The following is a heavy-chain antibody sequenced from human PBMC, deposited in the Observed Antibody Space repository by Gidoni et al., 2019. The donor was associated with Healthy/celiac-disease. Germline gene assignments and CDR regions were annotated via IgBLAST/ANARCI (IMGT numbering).Heavy chain of an antibody. J-gene: IGHJ4*02. CDR1: GFTFSSYS. CDR3: ATIPTGIAEN. D-gene: IGHD6-13*01. Sequence: EVQLVESGGGLVKPGGSLRLSCAAYGFTFSSYSMNWVRQAPGKGLEWVSSISSSSSYIYYADSVKGRFTISRDNAKNSLYLQMNSLRAEDTAVYYCATIPTGIAENWGQGTLVTVSS. V-gene: IGHV3-21*01. CDR2: ISSSSSYI.